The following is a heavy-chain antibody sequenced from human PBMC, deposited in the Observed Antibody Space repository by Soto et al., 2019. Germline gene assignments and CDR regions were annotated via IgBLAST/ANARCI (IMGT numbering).Heavy chain of an antibody. V-gene: IGHV1-2*02. J-gene: IGHJ6*02. CDR1: GYTFTGYY. Sequence: ASVKVSCKASGYTFTGYYMHSARQAPGQGLEWMGWINPNSGGTNYAQKFQGRVTMTRDTSISTAYMELSRLTSDDTAVYYCPRDNRIAAAEDWYYNGRDVWGEGTTVT. D-gene: IGHD6-13*01. CDR2: INPNSGGT. CDR3: PRDNRIAAAEDWYYNGRDV.